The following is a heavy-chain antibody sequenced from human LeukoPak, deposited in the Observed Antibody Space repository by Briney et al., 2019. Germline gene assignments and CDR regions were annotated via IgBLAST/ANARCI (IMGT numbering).Heavy chain of an antibody. V-gene: IGHV1-69*05. Sequence: ASVKVSCKASGGTFSSYAISWVRQAPGQGLEWMGGIIPIFGTANYAQKFQGRVTITTDESTSTAYMELSSMRSEDKAVYYCASREVTTFVSDFDYWGQGTLVTVSS. CDR3: ASREVTTFVSDFDY. CDR2: IIPIFGTA. CDR1: GGTFSSYA. J-gene: IGHJ4*02. D-gene: IGHD4-11*01.